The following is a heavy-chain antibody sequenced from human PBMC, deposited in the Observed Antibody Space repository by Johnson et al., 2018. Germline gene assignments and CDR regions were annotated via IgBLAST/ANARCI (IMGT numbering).Heavy chain of an antibody. D-gene: IGHD3-3*01. V-gene: IGHV4-59*01. CDR2: IYYSGST. CDR1: GGSISSYY. J-gene: IGHJ6*02. CDR3: AKLTIFGVVSPDYYGMDV. Sequence: QVQLQESGPGLVKPSETLSLTCTVSGGSISSYYWSWIRQPPGKGLEWIGYIYYSGSTNYHPSLKSRVTISVDTSKNQFSLKLSSVTAADTAVYYCAKLTIFGVVSPDYYGMDVWGQGTTVTVSS.